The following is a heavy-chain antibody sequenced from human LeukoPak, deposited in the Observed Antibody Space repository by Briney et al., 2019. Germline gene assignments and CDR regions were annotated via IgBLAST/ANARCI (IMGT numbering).Heavy chain of an antibody. V-gene: IGHV1-69*13. J-gene: IGHJ5*02. CDR3: ARDVLDIVVVPAAYPYNWFDP. D-gene: IGHD2-2*01. CDR2: IIPIFGTA. Sequence: GASVKVSCKASGGTFSSYAIGWVRQAPGQGLEWMGGIIPIFGTANYAQKFQGRVTITADESTSTAYMELSSLRSEDTAVYYCARDVLDIVVVPAAYPYNWFDPWGQGTLVTVSS. CDR1: GGTFSSYA.